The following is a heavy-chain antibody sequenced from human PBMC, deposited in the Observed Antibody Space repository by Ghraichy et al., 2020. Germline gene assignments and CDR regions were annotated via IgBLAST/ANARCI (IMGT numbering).Heavy chain of an antibody. D-gene: IGHD3-22*01. CDR1: GGSISSSSYY. CDR2: IYYSGST. Sequence: SETLSLTCTVSGGSISSSSYYWGWIRQPPGKGLEWIGSIYYSGSTYYNPSLKSRVTISVDTSKNQFSLKLSSVTAADTAVYYCARQGAYLHPIVVVITGAFDIWGQGTMVTVSS. J-gene: IGHJ3*02. CDR3: ARQGAYLHPIVVVITGAFDI. V-gene: IGHV4-39*01.